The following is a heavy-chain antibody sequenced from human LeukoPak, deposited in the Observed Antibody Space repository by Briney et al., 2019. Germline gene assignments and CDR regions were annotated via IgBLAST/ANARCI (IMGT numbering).Heavy chain of an antibody. CDR2: IYGGGST. J-gene: IGHJ4*02. CDR3: ARSDGIAAAGPFDY. Sequence: GGSLRLSCAVSGFTVSSNYMSWVRQAPGKGLEWVSVIYGGGSTYYADSVEGRFTISRDNSKNTLYLQMNSLRAEDTAVYYCARSDGIAAAGPFDYWGQGTLVTVS. CDR1: GFTVSSNY. V-gene: IGHV3-53*01. D-gene: IGHD6-13*01.